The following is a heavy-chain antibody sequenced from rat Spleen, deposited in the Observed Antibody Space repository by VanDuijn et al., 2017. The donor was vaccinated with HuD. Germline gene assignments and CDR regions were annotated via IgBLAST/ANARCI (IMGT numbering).Heavy chain of an antibody. Sequence: EVQLVESGGGLVQPGRSMKLSCAASGFTFSDYYMAWVRQAPKKGLEWVASISYEGSSTYYGDSVKGRFTISRYNAKSTLYLQMNSLRSEDTATYYCARHGIMYTTDYYYPFDYWGQGVMVTVSS. CDR2: ISYEGSST. CDR1: GFTFSDYY. V-gene: IGHV5-22*01. CDR3: ARHGIMYTTDYYYPFDY. J-gene: IGHJ2*01. D-gene: IGHD1-6*01.